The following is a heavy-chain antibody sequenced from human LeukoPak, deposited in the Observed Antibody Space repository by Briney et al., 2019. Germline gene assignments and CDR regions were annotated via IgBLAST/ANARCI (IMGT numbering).Heavy chain of an antibody. CDR1: GGSISSYY. Sequence: SETLSLTCTVSGGSISSYYWSWIRQPAGKGLEWIGRIYTSGSTNYNPSLKSRVTMSVDTSKNQFSLKLSSVTAADTAVYYCATGSGSYSYYYYYMDVWGKGTTVTVSS. CDR3: ATGSGSYSYYYYYMDV. V-gene: IGHV4-4*07. CDR2: IYTSGST. J-gene: IGHJ6*03. D-gene: IGHD3-10*01.